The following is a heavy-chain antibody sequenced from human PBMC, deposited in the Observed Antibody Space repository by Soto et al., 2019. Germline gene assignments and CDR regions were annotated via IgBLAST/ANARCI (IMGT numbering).Heavy chain of an antibody. CDR3: ARGDIVVVPAAMLDY. Sequence: GGSLRLSCAASGFTFSSYWMSWVRQAPGKGLEWVASIKQDGSEKYYVDSVKGRFTISRDNAKNSLYLQMNSLRAEDTAVYYCARGDIVVVPAAMLDYWGQGTLVTVSS. CDR2: IKQDGSEK. V-gene: IGHV3-7*01. CDR1: GFTFSSYW. D-gene: IGHD2-2*01. J-gene: IGHJ4*02.